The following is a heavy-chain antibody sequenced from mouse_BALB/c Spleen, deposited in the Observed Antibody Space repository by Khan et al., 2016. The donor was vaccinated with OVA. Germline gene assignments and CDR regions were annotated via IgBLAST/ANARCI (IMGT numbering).Heavy chain of an antibody. J-gene: IGHJ1*01. D-gene: IGHD1-1*01. CDR3: ARSGTTVVPYWYFDV. V-gene: IGHV3-1*02. CDR1: GYSITSGHS. CDR2: IHYSGTT. Sequence: EVQLQESGPDLVKPSQSLSLTCTVTGYSITSGHSWHWIRQFPGNKLEWMGYIHYSGTTNYNPSLKSRISITRDTSKNQFFLQLNSVTTEDTATYYFARSGTTVVPYWYFDVWGAGTTVTVSS.